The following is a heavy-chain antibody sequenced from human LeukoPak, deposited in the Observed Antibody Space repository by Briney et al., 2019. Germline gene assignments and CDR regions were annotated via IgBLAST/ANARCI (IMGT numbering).Heavy chain of an antibody. D-gene: IGHD5-18*01. CDR3: GYSYGFGHYYYMDV. J-gene: IGHJ6*03. Sequence: SETLSLTCTVSGGSISSSSYYWGWIRQPPGKGLEWIGSIYYSGSTYYNPSLKSRVTISVDTSKNQFSLKLSSVTAADTAVYYCGYSYGFGHYYYMDVWGKGTTVTVSS. CDR2: IYYSGST. CDR1: GGSISSSSYY. V-gene: IGHV4-39*07.